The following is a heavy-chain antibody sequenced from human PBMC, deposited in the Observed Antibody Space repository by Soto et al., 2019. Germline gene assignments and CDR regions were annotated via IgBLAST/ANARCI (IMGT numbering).Heavy chain of an antibody. D-gene: IGHD2-8*01. CDR3: ARDPNCTNGVCSNWFDP. CDR1: GYTFTSYG. V-gene: IGHV1-18*01. CDR2: ISAYNGNT. J-gene: IGHJ5*02. Sequence: GASVKVSCKASGYTFTSYGISWVREAPGQGFEWMGWISAYNGNTNYAQKLQGRVTMTTDTSTSTAYMELRSLRSDDTAVYYCARDPNCTNGVCSNWFDPWGQGTLVTVSS.